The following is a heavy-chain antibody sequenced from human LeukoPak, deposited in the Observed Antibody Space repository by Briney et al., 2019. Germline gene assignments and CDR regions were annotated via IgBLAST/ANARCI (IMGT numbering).Heavy chain of an antibody. CDR2: ISTSGSTI. CDR1: GFTFSDYY. CDR3: ARDGLLGYFDY. J-gene: IGHJ4*02. V-gene: IGHV3-11*01. Sequence: GGSLRLSCAASGFTFSDYYMTWIRQAPGKGLEWVSYISTSGSTIYYADSVKGRFTISRDNAKNSLYLQMNSLRAEDTAVYYCARDGLLGYFDYWGQGTLVTVSS.